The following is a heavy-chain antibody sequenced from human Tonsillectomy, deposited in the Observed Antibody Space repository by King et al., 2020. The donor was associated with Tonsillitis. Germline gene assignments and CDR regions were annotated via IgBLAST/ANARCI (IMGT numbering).Heavy chain of an antibody. Sequence: VQLVESGGGLGQPGGSLRLSCAASGFTFSSYAMSWVRQAPGKGLEWVSDISGSGAATYYADSVKGRFTISRDNSKNTLYLQMNSLRVEDTAVYYCAKGSGSYLAEYFQHWGQGTLVAVSS. D-gene: IGHD1-26*01. J-gene: IGHJ1*01. V-gene: IGHV3-23*04. CDR2: ISGSGAAT. CDR3: AKGSGSYLAEYFQH. CDR1: GFTFSSYA.